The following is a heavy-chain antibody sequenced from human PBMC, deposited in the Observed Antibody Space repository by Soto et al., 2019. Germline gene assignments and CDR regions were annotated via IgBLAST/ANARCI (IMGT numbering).Heavy chain of an antibody. D-gene: IGHD3-10*01. V-gene: IGHV4-59*08. J-gene: IGHJ5*02. CDR1: GGSTSSYY. CDR2: TSNSAPT. Sequence: SETLSLTCTVSGGSTSSYYWSWIRQPPGKGLEWIGYTSNSAPTIYNPSLKSRVTISADTSKNQFSLRLNSVTAADTAVYFCARQFRDVYNGRFDPWGQGTLVTVSS. CDR3: ARQFRDVYNGRFDP.